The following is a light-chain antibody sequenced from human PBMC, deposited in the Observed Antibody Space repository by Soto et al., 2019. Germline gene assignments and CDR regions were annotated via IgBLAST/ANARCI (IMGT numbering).Light chain of an antibody. Sequence: EIVLTQSPFTLSLSPGERATLSCRASQSFRGLLAWYQQKPGQAPRLLIYGALSRATGIPDRFSGSGSGTDFTLTISRLEPEDFALYYCQQYGSSPWTSGQGTKVDIK. J-gene: IGKJ1*01. CDR2: GAL. CDR3: QQYGSSPWT. V-gene: IGKV3-20*01. CDR1: QSFRGL.